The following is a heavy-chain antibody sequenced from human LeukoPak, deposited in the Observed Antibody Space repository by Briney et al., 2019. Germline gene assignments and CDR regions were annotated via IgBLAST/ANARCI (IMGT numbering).Heavy chain of an antibody. CDR1: GGSISSYY. CDR2: IYYSGST. D-gene: IGHD3-10*01. V-gene: IGHV4-59*01. J-gene: IGHJ5*02. Sequence: KPPETLSLTCTVSGGSISSYYWSWIRQPPGKGLEWLGYIYYSGSTNYNPSLKSRVTISVDTSKNQFSLKLSSVTAADTAVYYCARGHYEFGELANWFDPWGQGTLVTVSS. CDR3: ARGHYEFGELANWFDP.